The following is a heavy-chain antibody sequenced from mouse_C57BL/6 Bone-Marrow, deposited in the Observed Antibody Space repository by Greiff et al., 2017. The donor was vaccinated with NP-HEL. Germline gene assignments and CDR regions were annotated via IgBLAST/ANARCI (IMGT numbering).Heavy chain of an antibody. V-gene: IGHV1-50*01. J-gene: IGHJ1*03. CDR2: IDPSDSYT. CDR3: APQGFGSSWYFDV. D-gene: IGHD1-1*01. CDR1: GYTFTSYW. Sequence: VQLQQPGAELVKPGASVKLSCKASGYTFTSYWMQWVKQRPGQGLEWIGEIDPSDSYTNYNQKFKGKATLTVDTSSSTAYMQLSSLTSEDSAVYDCAPQGFGSSWYFDVWGTGTTVTVSS.